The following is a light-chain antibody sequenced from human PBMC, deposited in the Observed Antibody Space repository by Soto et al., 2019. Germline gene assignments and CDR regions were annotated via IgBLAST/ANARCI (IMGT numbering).Light chain of an antibody. CDR1: QSVTRGY. Sequence: EIVLTQSPGTLSLSPGEGATLSCRAGQSVTRGYLAWYQQKPGQAPRLLIYGASIRATGIPDRFSGSGSGKDFPLTNSRLEPEDFAVYYCQQYGSSRTFGQGTKVEIK. V-gene: IGKV3-20*01. J-gene: IGKJ1*01. CDR2: GAS. CDR3: QQYGSSRT.